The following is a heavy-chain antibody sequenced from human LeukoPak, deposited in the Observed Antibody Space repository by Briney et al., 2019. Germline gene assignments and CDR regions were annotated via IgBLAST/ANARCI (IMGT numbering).Heavy chain of an antibody. Sequence: GGSLRLSCAASRFIFSSYGMHWVRQAPGKGLEWVAVISYDGSNKHYADSVKGRFTISRDNSKNTLYLQMNSLRAEDTAVYYCARCPRWAHFDYWGQGTLVTVSS. V-gene: IGHV3-30*03. CDR2: ISYDGSNK. J-gene: IGHJ4*02. CDR1: RFIFSSYG. D-gene: IGHD4-23*01. CDR3: ARCPRWAHFDY.